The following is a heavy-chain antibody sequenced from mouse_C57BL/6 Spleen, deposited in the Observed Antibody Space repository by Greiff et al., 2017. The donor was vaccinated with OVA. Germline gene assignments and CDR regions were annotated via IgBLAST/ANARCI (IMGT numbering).Heavy chain of an antibody. CDR1: GYAFSSSW. CDR2: IYPGDGDT. CDR3: APAYYRLWYFDV. Sequence: VQLQQSGPELVKPGASVKISCKASGYAFSSSWMNWVKQRPGKGLEWIGRIYPGDGDTNYNGKFKGKATLTADKSSSTAYMQLSSLTSEDSAVYFCAPAYYRLWYFDVWGTGTTVTVSS. D-gene: IGHD2-14*01. V-gene: IGHV1-82*01. J-gene: IGHJ1*03.